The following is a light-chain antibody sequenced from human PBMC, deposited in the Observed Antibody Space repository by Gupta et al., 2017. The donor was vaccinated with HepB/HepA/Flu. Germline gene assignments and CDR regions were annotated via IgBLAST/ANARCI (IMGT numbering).Light chain of an antibody. J-gene: IGKJ2*03. CDR1: QSVSTSY. Sequence: DIVLTPSPGTLSLSPGEGATLSCRASQSVSTSYLAWYQQKPGQAPRLLIYGTYTRATGIPDRFSGSGSGTDFSLTISRLEPDDFAVYHCHQHGYSPYSFGQGTKLEMK. CDR2: GTY. V-gene: IGKV3-20*01. CDR3: HQHGYSPYS.